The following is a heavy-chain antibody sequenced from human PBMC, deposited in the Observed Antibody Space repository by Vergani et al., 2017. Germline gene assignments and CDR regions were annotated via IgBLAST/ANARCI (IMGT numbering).Heavy chain of an antibody. V-gene: IGHV3-30*03. D-gene: IGHD5-18*01. CDR3: ARGQLWRYYYYXMDV. Sequence: QVQLVESGGGVAQPGRSLRLSCAASGFTFSSYGMHWVRQAPGKGLEWVAVISYDGSNKYYADSVKGRFTISRDNSKNTLYLQMNSLRAEDTAVYYCARGQLWRYYYYXMDVWGKGTTVTVSS. CDR2: ISYDGSNK. CDR1: GFTFSSYG. J-gene: IGHJ6*03.